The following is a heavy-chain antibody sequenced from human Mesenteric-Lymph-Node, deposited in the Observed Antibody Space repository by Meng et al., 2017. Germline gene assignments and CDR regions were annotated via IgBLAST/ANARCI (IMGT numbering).Heavy chain of an antibody. CDR1: GGSFSGYY. D-gene: IGHD3-22*01. CDR2: INHSGST. J-gene: IGHJ4*02. Sequence: SETLSLTCAVYGGSFSGYYWSWIRQPPGKGLEWIGEINHSGSTNYNPSLKTRVTISVDTSKNQFPLKLSSVTAADTAVYYCARGGYYYDSSGYYQLDYWGQGTLVTVSS. CDR3: ARGGYYYDSSGYYQLDY. V-gene: IGHV4-34*01.